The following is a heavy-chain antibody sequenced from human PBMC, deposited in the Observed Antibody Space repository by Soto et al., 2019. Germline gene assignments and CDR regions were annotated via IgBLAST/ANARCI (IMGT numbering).Heavy chain of an antibody. CDR2: ITTDKGKT. CDR3: ATRSQAFDY. J-gene: IGHJ4*02. V-gene: IGHV1-18*01. CDR1: GYTFTSFG. Sequence: QVQLVQSGPEVKKPGASVKVSCKTSGYTFTSFGIRWVRQAPGQGLEWMGWITTDKGKTNYAQKFKGRVTMTTDTSTSTDYMDLRSLRSDDTDVYYCATRSQAFDYWGQGTLVTVSS.